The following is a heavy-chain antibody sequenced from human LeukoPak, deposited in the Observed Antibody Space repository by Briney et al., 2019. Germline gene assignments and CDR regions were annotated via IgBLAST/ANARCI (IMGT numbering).Heavy chain of an antibody. Sequence: SETLPLTCSVSSGSISNYYWSWIRQPAGKGLEWIGRIYTSGSTNYNPSLKSRVTISVDTSKNQFSLKLSSVTAADTAVYYCARDSQKSGWLDYWGQGTLVTVSS. CDR2: IYTSGST. V-gene: IGHV4-4*07. D-gene: IGHD6-19*01. CDR3: ARDSQKSGWLDY. CDR1: SGSISNYY. J-gene: IGHJ4*02.